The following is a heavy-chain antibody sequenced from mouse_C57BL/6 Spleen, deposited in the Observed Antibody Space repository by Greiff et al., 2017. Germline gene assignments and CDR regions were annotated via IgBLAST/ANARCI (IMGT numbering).Heavy chain of an antibody. V-gene: IGHV1-61*01. CDR3: ARGRDYFDD. CDR1: GYTFTSYW. CDR2: IYPSDSET. Sequence: QVQLQQPGAELVRPGSSVKLSCKASGYTFTSYWMDWVKQRPGQGLEWIGNIYPSDSETHYNQKFKDKATLTVDKSSSTAYMQLSSLTSEDSAVYYCARGRDYFDDWGQGTTLTVSS. J-gene: IGHJ2*01.